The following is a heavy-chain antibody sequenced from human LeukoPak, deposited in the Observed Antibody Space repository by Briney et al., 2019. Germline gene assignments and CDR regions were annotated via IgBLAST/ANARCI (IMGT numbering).Heavy chain of an antibody. D-gene: IGHD6-19*01. J-gene: IGHJ4*02. V-gene: IGHV4-39*01. CDR3: VKSGGYGLIDY. CDR2: IYYTGST. Sequence: SETRSLTCAVSGASISGSGYYLGWIRQPPGKGLEWIGNIYYTGSTYYNASLQSRVTISIDMSKNQFSLRLSSVTAADTAMYYCVKSGGYGLIDYWGQGTLVTVSS. CDR1: GASISGSGYY.